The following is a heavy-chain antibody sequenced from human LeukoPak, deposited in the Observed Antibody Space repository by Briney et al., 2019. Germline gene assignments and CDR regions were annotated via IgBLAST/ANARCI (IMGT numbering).Heavy chain of an antibody. Sequence: SETLSLTCTVSGGSISSGGYYWSWIRQHPGKGLEWIGYIYYSGSTYYNPSLKSRVTISVDTSKNQFSLKLSSVTAADTAVYYCARGALPAAIFGPVGYYYGMDVWGQGTTVTVSS. CDR2: IYYSGST. J-gene: IGHJ6*02. CDR3: ARGALPAAIFGPVGYYYGMDV. V-gene: IGHV4-31*03. D-gene: IGHD2-2*01. CDR1: GGSISSGGYY.